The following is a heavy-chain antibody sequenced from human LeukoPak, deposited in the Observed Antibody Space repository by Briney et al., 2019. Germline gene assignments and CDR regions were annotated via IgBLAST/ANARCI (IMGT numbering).Heavy chain of an antibody. Sequence: GASVKVSCEASGGTFSSYAISWVRQAPGQGLEWMGRIIPILGIANYAQKFQGRVTITADKSTSTAYMELSSLRSEDTAVYYCARDGVYGGNSGKDAFDIWGQGTMVTVSS. CDR2: IIPILGIA. J-gene: IGHJ3*02. CDR1: GGTFSSYA. V-gene: IGHV1-69*04. CDR3: ARDGVYGGNSGKDAFDI. D-gene: IGHD4-23*01.